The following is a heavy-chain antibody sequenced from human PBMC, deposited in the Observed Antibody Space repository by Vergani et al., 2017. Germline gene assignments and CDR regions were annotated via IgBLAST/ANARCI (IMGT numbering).Heavy chain of an antibody. V-gene: IGHV3-21*01. D-gene: IGHD2-21*02. CDR1: GFTFSSYS. J-gene: IGHJ4*02. Sequence: EVQLVESGGGLVKPGGSLRLSCAASGFTFSSYSMNWVRQAPGKGLEWVSSISSSSSYIYYADSVKCRFTISRDNAKKSLYLHMNSLRAEYTAVYYCARDSTYCGGDCYLDYWGQGTLVTVSS. CDR3: ARDSTYCGGDCYLDY. CDR2: ISSSSSYI.